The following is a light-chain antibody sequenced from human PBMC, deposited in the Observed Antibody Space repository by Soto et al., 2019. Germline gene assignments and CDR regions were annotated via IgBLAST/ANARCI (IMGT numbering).Light chain of an antibody. Sequence: QTVVTQEPSFSVSPGGTVTLTCGLSSGSVSTSYYPSWYQQTPGQAPRTLIYSTNTSSSGVPDRFSGSILGNKAALTITGAQADDESDYYCVLYMGSGIWVFGGGTKVTVL. CDR3: VLYMGSGIWV. CDR1: SGSVSTSYY. J-gene: IGLJ3*02. V-gene: IGLV8-61*01. CDR2: STN.